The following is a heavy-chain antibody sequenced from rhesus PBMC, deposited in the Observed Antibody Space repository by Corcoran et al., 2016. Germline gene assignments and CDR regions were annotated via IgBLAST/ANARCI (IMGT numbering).Heavy chain of an antibody. CDR3: ARDGAAGTTKDYFDY. CDR2: ISGRSGST. CDR1: GGSISSSNW. V-gene: IGHV4-65*01. J-gene: IGHJ4*01. D-gene: IGHD1-20*01. Sequence: QVQLQESGPGLVKPSETLSLTCAVSGGSISSSNWWSWIRQPPGKGLEWIGYISGRSGSTYYNPALKSRVTISTDTSKNQFSLKLSSVTAADTAVYYCARDGAAGTTKDYFDYWGQGVLVTVSS.